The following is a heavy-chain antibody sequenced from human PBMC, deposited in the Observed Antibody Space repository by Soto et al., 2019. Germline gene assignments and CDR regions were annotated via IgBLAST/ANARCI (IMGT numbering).Heavy chain of an antibody. Sequence: PSETLSLTCTVSGGSISSGGYYWSWIRQHPGKGLEWIGYIYYSGSTNYNPSLKSRVTISVDTSKNQFSLKLSSVTAADTAVYYCAREFSVPAAIPGPFEAIYYYYYYMDVWGKGTTVTVSS. CDR2: IYYSGST. CDR1: GGSISSGGYY. V-gene: IGHV4-61*08. D-gene: IGHD2-2*01. J-gene: IGHJ6*03. CDR3: AREFSVPAAIPGPFEAIYYYYYYMDV.